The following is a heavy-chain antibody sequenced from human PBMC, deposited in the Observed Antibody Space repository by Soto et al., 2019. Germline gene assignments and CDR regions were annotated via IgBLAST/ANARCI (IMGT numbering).Heavy chain of an antibody. CDR1: GCSIGEVCCS. CDR2: IYHSGST. D-gene: IGHD2-8*01. CDR3: ARDNGNWFDP. J-gene: IGHJ5*02. V-gene: IGHV4-30-2*01. Sequence: ASATNSHSCGVSGCSIGEVCCSWLWIRQPPGECLEWIGYIYHSGSTYYNPSLKSRVTISVDRSKNQFSLKLSSVTAADTAVYYCARDNGNWFDPWGKGTLVTVSS.